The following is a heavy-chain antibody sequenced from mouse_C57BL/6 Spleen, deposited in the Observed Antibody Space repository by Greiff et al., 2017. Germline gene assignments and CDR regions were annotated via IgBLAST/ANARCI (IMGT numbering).Heavy chain of an antibody. CDR1: GYSFTGYY. J-gene: IGHJ4*01. CDR2: NNPSTGGT. D-gene: IGHD2-3*01. CDR3: ARNIYDGYYNYYAMDY. V-gene: IGHV1-42*01. Sequence: VQLQQSGPELVKPGASVKISCKASGYSFTGYYMNWVKQSPEKSLEWIGENNPSTGGTTYNQKFKAKATLTVDKSSSTAYMQLKSLTSEDSAVYYCARNIYDGYYNYYAMDYWGQGTSVTVSS.